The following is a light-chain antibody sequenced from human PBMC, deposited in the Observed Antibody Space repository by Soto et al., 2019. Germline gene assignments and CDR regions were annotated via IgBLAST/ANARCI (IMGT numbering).Light chain of an antibody. J-gene: IGLJ2*01. CDR1: SSNIGAGYD. CDR2: SNS. CDR3: QSYDSRLSAYVV. V-gene: IGLV1-40*01. Sequence: QSVLTQPPSVSGAPGQRVTISCTGSSSNIGAGYDVHWYQQLPGTAPKLLIYSNSHRPSGVPDRFSGSKSGTSASLAITGLQAEDEADYYCQSYDSRLSAYVVFGGGTKVTVL.